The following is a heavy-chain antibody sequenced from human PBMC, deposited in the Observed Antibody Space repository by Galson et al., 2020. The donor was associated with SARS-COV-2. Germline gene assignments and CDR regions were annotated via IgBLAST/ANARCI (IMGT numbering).Heavy chain of an antibody. CDR2: ISSSSSTI. CDR3: ARGYSSSWYGDEYFQH. V-gene: IGHV3-48*01. CDR1: GFTFSSYS. Sequence: LSLTCAASGFTFSSYSMNWVRQAPGKGLEWVSYISSSSSTIYYADSVKGRFTISRDNAKNSLYLQMNSLRAEDTAVYYCARGYSSSWYGDEYFQHWGQGTLVTVSS. J-gene: IGHJ1*01. D-gene: IGHD6-13*01.